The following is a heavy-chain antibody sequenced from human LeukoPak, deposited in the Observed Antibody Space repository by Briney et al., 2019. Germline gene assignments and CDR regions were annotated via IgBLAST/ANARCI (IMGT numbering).Heavy chain of an antibody. CDR1: GYTFTGYY. D-gene: IGHD4-17*01. CDR3: ARAGATLTSHFDY. CDR2: INPNSGGT. Sequence: ASVKVSCKASGYTFTGYYMHWVRQAPGQGLEWMGWINPNSGGTNYAQKFQGRVTMTRDTSISTAYMELRSLTSDDTAVYYCARAGATLTSHFDYWGQGTLVTVSS. V-gene: IGHV1-2*02. J-gene: IGHJ4*02.